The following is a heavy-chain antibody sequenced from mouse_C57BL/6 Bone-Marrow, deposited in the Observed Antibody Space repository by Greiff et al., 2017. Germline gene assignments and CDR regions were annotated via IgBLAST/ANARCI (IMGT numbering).Heavy chain of an antibody. CDR1: GFTFTDYY. CDR2: VYPYNGGT. J-gene: IGHJ2*01. Sequence: EVQGVESGPVLVKPGPSVKISCKASGFTFTDYYMHWVKQSHGKSLEWIGLVYPYNGGTSYNQKFKGKATLTVDTSSSTAYMELNSLTSEDSAVYYCFIYYYGSSYYYFDYWGQGTTLTVSS. D-gene: IGHD1-1*01. V-gene: IGHV1-36*01. CDR3: FIYYYGSSYYYFDY.